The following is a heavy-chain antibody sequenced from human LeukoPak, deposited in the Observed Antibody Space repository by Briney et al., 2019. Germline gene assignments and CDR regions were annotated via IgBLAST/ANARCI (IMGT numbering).Heavy chain of an antibody. Sequence: SVKVSCKASGGAFSSSAISWVRQAPGHGREWMGKFIPILGLANYAQKFQGRVTITADTSTSTAYMDLNNLSYEDTAVYYCASPGRGPDYHSMDVWGQGTTVTVSS. CDR3: ASPGRGPDYHSMDV. J-gene: IGHJ6*02. CDR1: GGAFSSSA. D-gene: IGHD2-15*01. CDR2: FIPILGLA. V-gene: IGHV1-69*04.